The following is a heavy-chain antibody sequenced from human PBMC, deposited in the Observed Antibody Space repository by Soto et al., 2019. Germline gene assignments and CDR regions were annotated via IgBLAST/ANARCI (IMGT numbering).Heavy chain of an antibody. Sequence: ESGGGVVQPGRSLRLSCAASGFTFSSYAMHWVRQAPGKGLEWVAVISYDGSNKYYADSVKGRFTISRDNSKNTLYLQMNSLRAEDTAVYYCAPSPDSNYVWGWFDPWGQGTLVTVSS. CDR1: GFTFSSYA. V-gene: IGHV3-30-3*01. CDR3: APSPDSNYVWGWFDP. J-gene: IGHJ5*02. D-gene: IGHD4-4*01. CDR2: ISYDGSNK.